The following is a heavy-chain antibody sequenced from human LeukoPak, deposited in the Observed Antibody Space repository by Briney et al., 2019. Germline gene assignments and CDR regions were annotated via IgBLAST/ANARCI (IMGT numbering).Heavy chain of an antibody. CDR3: PSSRYHCSGYYGRIGY. D-gene: IGHD3-22*01. CDR1: GFTFSSYG. CDR2: ISGSGGST. J-gene: IGHJ4*02. V-gene: IGHV3-23*01. Sequence: GGSLRLSCAASGFTFSSYGMSWVHQAPGKGLEWVSAISGSGGSTYYADSVKGRFTISRDNSKNTLYLQMNSLRAEDTAVYYCPSSRYHCSGYYGRIGYWRQGTLVTVCS.